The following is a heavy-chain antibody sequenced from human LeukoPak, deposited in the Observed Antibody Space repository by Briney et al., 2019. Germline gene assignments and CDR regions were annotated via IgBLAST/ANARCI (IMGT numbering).Heavy chain of an antibody. V-gene: IGHV3-30-3*01. CDR3: AKDGIEYCSSTSCYIPDY. J-gene: IGHJ4*02. Sequence: GGSLRLSCAASGFTFSTSPMHWVRQAPGKGLEWVAVISYDGSKKYYADSVKGRFTISRDNSKNTLYLQMNSLRAEDTAVYYCAKDGIEYCSSTSCYIPDYWGQGTLVTVSS. CDR2: ISYDGSKK. D-gene: IGHD2-2*02. CDR1: GFTFSTSP.